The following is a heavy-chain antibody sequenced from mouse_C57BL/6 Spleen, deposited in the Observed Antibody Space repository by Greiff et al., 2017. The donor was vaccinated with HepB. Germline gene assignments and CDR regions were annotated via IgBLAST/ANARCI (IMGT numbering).Heavy chain of an antibody. V-gene: IGHV1-5*01. J-gene: IGHJ1*03. CDR1: GYTFTSYW. D-gene: IGHD2-4*01. CDR3: TKGGDYDDWYFDV. CDR2: IYPGNSDT. Sequence: VHVKQSGTVLARPGASVKMSCKTSGYTFTSYWMHWVKQRPGQGLEWIGAIYPGNSDTSYNQKFKGKAKLTAVTSASTAYMELSSLTNEDSAVYYCTKGGDYDDWYFDVWGTGTTVTVSS.